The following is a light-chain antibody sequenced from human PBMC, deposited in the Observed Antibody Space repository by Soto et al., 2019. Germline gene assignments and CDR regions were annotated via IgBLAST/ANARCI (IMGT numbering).Light chain of an antibody. CDR1: SSNIGAGYD. V-gene: IGLV1-40*01. J-gene: IGLJ2*01. Sequence: QPVLTQPPSVSGAPGQRVTISCTGSSSNIGAGYDVHWYQQLPGTAPKLLIYGISNRPSGVPDRFSGSKSGTSASLAITGLQAEDEADYYCQSYDSSLRNVVFGGGTKLTVL. CDR3: QSYDSSLRNVV. CDR2: GIS.